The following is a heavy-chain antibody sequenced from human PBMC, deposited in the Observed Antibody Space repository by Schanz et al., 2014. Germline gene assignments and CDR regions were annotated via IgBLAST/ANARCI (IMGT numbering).Heavy chain of an antibody. CDR3: ARDQSPYTNSSDVRYFDY. V-gene: IGHV1-69*04. D-gene: IGHD6-6*01. CDR1: GGTFSSYA. CDR2: IIPILGME. J-gene: IGHJ4*02. Sequence: QVQLVQSGAEVKKPGSSVKVSCKASGGTFSSYAFSWVRQAPGQGLEWMGKIIPILGMENYAQKFQGRVTITADISTSTAYMDLSSLRSDDTAVYYCARDQSPYTNSSDVRYFDYWGQGSLVTVSS.